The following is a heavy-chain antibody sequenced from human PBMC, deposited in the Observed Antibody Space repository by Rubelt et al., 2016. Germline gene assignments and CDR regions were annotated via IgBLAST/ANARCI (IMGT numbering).Heavy chain of an antibody. Sequence: QVQLVQSGAEVKKPGSSVKVSCKASGGTFSSYAISWVRQAPGQGLEWMGGIIPIFGTANYAQKFQGRVTITADESTSTAYMELSSLRSDDTAVYYCARTAWFGESTQKPTYYYYYGMDVWGQGTTVTVSS. CDR1: GGTFSSYA. J-gene: IGHJ6*02. D-gene: IGHD3-10*01. CDR2: IIPIFGTA. V-gene: IGHV1-69*01. CDR3: ARTAWFGESTQKPTYYYYYGMDV.